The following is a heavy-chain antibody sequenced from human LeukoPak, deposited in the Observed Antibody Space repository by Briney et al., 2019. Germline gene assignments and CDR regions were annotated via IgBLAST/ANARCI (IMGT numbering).Heavy chain of an antibody. CDR1: GFTFSSYG. CDR2: ISDSSDTM. D-gene: IGHD1-26*01. Sequence: GGSLRLSCAASGFTFSSYGMHWVRQAPGRGLEGVSYISDSSDTMYYADSVKGRFTISRDNAKNSLYLQMNSLRAADTAVYYCARDLIVGTTIRYYFDYWGQGTLVTVSS. V-gene: IGHV3-48*01. J-gene: IGHJ4*02. CDR3: ARDLIVGTTIRYYFDY.